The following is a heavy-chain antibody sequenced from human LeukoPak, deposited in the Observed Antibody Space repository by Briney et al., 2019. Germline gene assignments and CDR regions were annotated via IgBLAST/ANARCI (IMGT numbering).Heavy chain of an antibody. CDR2: ISGSGGST. CDR1: YA. J-gene: IGHJ4*02. CDR3: AKDSNILTGYWSPPRRRHYFDY. D-gene: IGHD3-9*01. V-gene: IGHV3-23*01. Sequence: YAMSWVRQAPGKGLEWVSAISGSGGSTYYADSVKGRFTISRDNSKNTLYLQMNSLRAEDTAVYYCAKDSNILTGYWSPPRRRHYFDYWGQGTLVTVSS.